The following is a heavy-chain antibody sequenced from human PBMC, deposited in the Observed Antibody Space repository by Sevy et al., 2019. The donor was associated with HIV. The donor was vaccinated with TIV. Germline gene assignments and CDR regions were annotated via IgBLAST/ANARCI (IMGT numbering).Heavy chain of an antibody. CDR1: GFSFSSYW. J-gene: IGHJ3*02. CDR3: TGGGDGCSLVRLYSFDI. V-gene: IGHV3-7*01. CDR2: IKQDGSEK. Sequence: GGYLRLSCAASGFSFSSYWMNWVRQAPGKGLEWVASIKQDGSEKVYVDSVKGRFTISRDNAKNSVYLQMNNLRVADTAIYYCTGGGDGCSLVRLYSFDIWGQGTTVTVSS. D-gene: IGHD2-21*01.